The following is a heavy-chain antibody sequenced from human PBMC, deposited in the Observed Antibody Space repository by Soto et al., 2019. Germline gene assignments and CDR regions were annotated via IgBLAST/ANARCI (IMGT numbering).Heavy chain of an antibody. Sequence: SETLSLTCTVSGGSISSYYWSWIRQPPGKGLEWIGYIYYSGSTNYNPSLKSRVTISVDTSKNQFSLKLSSVTAADTAVYYCARGDGASWGYYFDYWGQGTLVTVSS. V-gene: IGHV4-59*01. CDR3: ARGDGASWGYYFDY. CDR2: IYYSGST. CDR1: GGSISSYY. D-gene: IGHD7-27*01. J-gene: IGHJ4*02.